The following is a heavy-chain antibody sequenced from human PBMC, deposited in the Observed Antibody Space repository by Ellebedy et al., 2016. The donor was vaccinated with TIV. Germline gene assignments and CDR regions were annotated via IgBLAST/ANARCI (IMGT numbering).Heavy chain of an antibody. CDR3: ARLGPRGLDYSNADYYYFYPMDV. J-gene: IGHJ6*02. CDR2: IYPGDSVT. D-gene: IGHD4-11*01. V-gene: IGHV5-51*01. CDR1: GYSFTSYW. Sequence: GESLKISCEGSGYSFTSYWIGWVRQMPGKGLEWMGIIYPGDSVTRYSPSFQGQVSMSADKSIGTAYLQWSSLKASDTAMYFCARLGPRGLDYSNADYYYFYPMDVWGQGTTVTVSS.